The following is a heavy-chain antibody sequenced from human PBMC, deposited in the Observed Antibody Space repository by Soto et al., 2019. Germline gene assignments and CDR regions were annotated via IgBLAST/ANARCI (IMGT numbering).Heavy chain of an antibody. CDR2: ISSGSSYI. D-gene: IGHD3-16*01. CDR3: ATLSVGGSATNYDSFDY. Sequence: PGGSLRLSCAASGFTFSSYTMNWVRQAPGKGLEWVSSISSGSSYIYYADSMKGRFTISRDNSRNTLYLQMDSLRADDSAVYYCATLSVGGSATNYDSFDYWGQGTLVTVSS. J-gene: IGHJ4*02. V-gene: IGHV3-21*04. CDR1: GFTFSSYT.